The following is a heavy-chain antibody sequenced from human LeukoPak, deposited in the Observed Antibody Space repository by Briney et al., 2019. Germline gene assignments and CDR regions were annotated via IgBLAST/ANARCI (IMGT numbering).Heavy chain of an antibody. CDR3: ARVLRYCSGGNCYSGGLGYMDV. J-gene: IGHJ6*03. V-gene: IGHV3-30*03. Sequence: HPGGSLRLSCAASGFTFSSYGMHWVRQAPGKGLEWVADISYGGSTKYYADPVKGRFTISRDNAKNSLFLQMNSLRAEDTAVYYCARVLRYCSGGNCYSGGLGYMDVWGKGTTVTVSS. CDR2: ISYGGSTK. CDR1: GFTFSSYG. D-gene: IGHD2-15*01.